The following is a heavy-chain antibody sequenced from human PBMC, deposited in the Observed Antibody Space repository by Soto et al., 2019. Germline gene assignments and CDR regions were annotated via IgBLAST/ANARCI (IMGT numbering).Heavy chain of an antibody. J-gene: IGHJ5*02. V-gene: IGHV3-33*01. D-gene: IGHD3-10*01. CDR1: GFTFNKYG. CDR2: IWYDGSND. CDR3: ARAGVENWLDP. Sequence: QVQLVESGGGVVQPGRSLRLSCEGSGFTFNKYGMHWVRQAPGKGLEWVAIIWYDGSNDFYADSVKGRFTISKHNSKNKVYLEMDSLRVEDTGIYYCARAGVENWLDPWGQGTLVTVSS.